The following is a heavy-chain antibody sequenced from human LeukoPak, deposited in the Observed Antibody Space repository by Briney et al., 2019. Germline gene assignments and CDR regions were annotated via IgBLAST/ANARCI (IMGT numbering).Heavy chain of an antibody. D-gene: IGHD1-26*01. CDR3: ARDPYSGNYGNYYYYYMDV. J-gene: IGHJ6*03. V-gene: IGHV3-11*04. CDR1: GFTFSDYY. Sequence: GGSLRLSCAASGFTFSDYYMSWIRQAPGKGLEWVSYISSSGSTIFYADSVKGRFTISRDNAKNSLYLQMNSLGPEDTAVYYCARDPYSGNYGNYYYYYMDVWGKGTTVTISS. CDR2: ISSSGSTI.